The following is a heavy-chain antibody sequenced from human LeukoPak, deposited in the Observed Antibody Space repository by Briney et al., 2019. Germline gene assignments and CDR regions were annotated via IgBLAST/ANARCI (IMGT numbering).Heavy chain of an antibody. J-gene: IGHJ4*02. V-gene: IGHV1-2*02. Sequence: GASVKVSCTASGYTFTGYYMHWVRQAPGQGLEWMGWINPNSGGTNYAQKFQGRVTMTRDTSISTAYMELSRLRSDDTAVYYCARDYYDSSGYYYGFDYWGQGTLVTVSS. CDR3: ARDYYDSSGYYYGFDY. CDR1: GYTFTGYY. CDR2: INPNSGGT. D-gene: IGHD3-22*01.